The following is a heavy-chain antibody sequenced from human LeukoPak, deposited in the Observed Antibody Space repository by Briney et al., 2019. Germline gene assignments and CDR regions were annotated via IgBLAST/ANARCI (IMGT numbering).Heavy chain of an antibody. Sequence: PSETLSLTCTVSGGSISSSSYYWSWIRQPPGKGLEWIGYIYHSGSTNYNPSLKSRVTISVDTSKNQFSLKLSSVTAADTAVYYCARLYCNGGSCFEAYWGQGTLVTVSS. CDR3: ARLYCNGGSCFEAY. J-gene: IGHJ4*02. D-gene: IGHD2-15*01. CDR1: GGSISSSSYY. V-gene: IGHV4-61*05. CDR2: IYHSGST.